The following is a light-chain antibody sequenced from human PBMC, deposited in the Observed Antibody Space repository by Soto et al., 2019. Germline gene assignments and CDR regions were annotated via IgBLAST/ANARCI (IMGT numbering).Light chain of an antibody. CDR1: QSVSSN. CDR2: GAS. V-gene: IGKV3-15*01. J-gene: IGKJ1*01. Sequence: EIVMPQSPGTLSVSPEERATLTCRASQSVSSNLAWYQQKPGQAPRLLIYGASTRATGIPARFSGSGSETEFTLTISSLQSEDFAVYYCQQFYNWPRTFGQGTKVDIK. CDR3: QQFYNWPRT.